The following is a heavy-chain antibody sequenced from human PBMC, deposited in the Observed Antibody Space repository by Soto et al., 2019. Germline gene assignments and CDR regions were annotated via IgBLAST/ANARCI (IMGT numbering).Heavy chain of an antibody. CDR3: VRDGTKILRDWCDP. Sequence: PSETLSLTCTVSGASISGFYWSWIRKSAGKGLEWIGRIYATGTTDYNPSLKSRVMMSVDTSKKQFSLKLRSVTAADTAVYYCVRDGTKILRDWCDPWGQGISVTVGS. CDR2: IYATGTT. CDR1: GASISGFY. D-gene: IGHD1-1*01. J-gene: IGHJ5*02. V-gene: IGHV4-4*07.